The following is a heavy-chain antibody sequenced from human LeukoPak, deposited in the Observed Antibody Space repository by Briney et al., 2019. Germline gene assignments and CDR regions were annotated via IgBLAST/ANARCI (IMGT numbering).Heavy chain of an antibody. D-gene: IGHD3-10*01. CDR1: GFTFRSYG. J-gene: IGHJ6*02. V-gene: IGHV3-33*01. CDR2: IWFDGSNE. Sequence: PGRSLRLSCAASGFTFRSYGMHWVRQAPGKGLEWVAVIWFDGSNESYADSVKGRFTISRDNSKNTPYLQMNSLRDEDTAVYYCARDPSASGSPYYYGMDVWGQGTTVTVSS. CDR3: ARDPSASGSPYYYGMDV.